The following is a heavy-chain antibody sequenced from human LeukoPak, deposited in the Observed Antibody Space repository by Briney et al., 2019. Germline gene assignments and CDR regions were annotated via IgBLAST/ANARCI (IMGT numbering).Heavy chain of an antibody. J-gene: IGHJ4*02. Sequence: GGSLRLSCAASGFTFDDYTMHWVRQAPGKGLEWVSLISWDGGSTYYADSVKGRFTISRDNSKNSLYLQMNSLRTEDTALYYCAKASYGDSRHPFDYWGQGTLVTVSS. CDR3: AKASYGDSRHPFDY. CDR1: GFTFDDYT. V-gene: IGHV3-43*01. CDR2: ISWDGGST. D-gene: IGHD4-17*01.